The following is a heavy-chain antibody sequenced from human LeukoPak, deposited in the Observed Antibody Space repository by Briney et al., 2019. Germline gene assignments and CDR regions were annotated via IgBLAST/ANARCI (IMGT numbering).Heavy chain of an antibody. D-gene: IGHD6-19*01. V-gene: IGHV3-7*01. CDR2: IKEDGSEK. CDR1: GFTFSSYS. J-gene: IGHJ5*02. CDR3: ARTRPYSSDWFDP. Sequence: GGSLRLSCAASGFTFSSYSMNWVRQAPGKGLEWVANIKEDGSEKYYVDSVKGRFTISRDNAKNSLYLQMNSLRAEDTAVYYCARTRPYSSDWFDPWGQGTLVTVSS.